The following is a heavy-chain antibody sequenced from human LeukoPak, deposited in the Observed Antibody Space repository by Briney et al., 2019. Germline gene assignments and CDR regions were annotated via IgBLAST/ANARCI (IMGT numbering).Heavy chain of an antibody. Sequence: GSSVKVSCKASVGTFSSYAISWVRQAPGQGLEWMGGIIPIFGTANYAQKFQGRVRITADKSTSTAYMELSSLRSEDTAVYYCARMAAAGTGWYYYYGMDVWGKGTTVTVSS. CDR1: VGTFSSYA. CDR2: IIPIFGTA. J-gene: IGHJ6*04. CDR3: ARMAAAGTGWYYYYGMDV. V-gene: IGHV1-69*06. D-gene: IGHD6-13*01.